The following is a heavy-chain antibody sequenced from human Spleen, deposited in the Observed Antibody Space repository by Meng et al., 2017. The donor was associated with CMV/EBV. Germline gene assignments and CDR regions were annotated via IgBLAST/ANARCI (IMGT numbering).Heavy chain of an antibody. Sequence: ASLTSSMWWTWVRQPPGKGLEWVGDIDHSGKSNSNPSLKSRLTLSLDTSNNHLSLRMTSVTAEDTAIYYCARVREHTSLGNYWFDPWGQGTLVTVSS. CDR2: IDHSGKS. V-gene: IGHV4-4*02. J-gene: IGHJ5*02. D-gene: IGHD3-16*01. CDR1: ASLTSSMW. CDR3: ARVREHTSLGNYWFDP.